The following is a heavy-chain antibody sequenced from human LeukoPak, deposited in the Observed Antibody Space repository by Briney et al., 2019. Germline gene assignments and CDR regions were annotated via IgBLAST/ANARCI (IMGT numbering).Heavy chain of an antibody. CDR1: GGSISSSSYY. J-gene: IGHJ4*02. CDR3: ARGVVPAARRPFDY. Sequence: SETLSLTCTVSGGSISSSSYYWGWIRQPPGKGLGGIGSIYYSGSTYYNPSLESRVTISVDTSKNQFSLKLSSVTAADTAVYYCARGVVPAARRPFDYWGQGTLVTVSS. V-gene: IGHV4-39*07. CDR2: IYYSGST. D-gene: IGHD2-2*01.